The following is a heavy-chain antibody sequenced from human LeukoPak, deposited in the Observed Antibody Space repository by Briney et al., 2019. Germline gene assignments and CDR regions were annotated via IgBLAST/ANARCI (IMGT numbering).Heavy chain of an antibody. D-gene: IGHD6-13*01. CDR3: SRDGSGSSWSAFDI. CDR1: GFTFSDHY. J-gene: IGHJ3*02. V-gene: IGHV3-72*01. Sequence: GGSLRLSCAASGFTFSDHYMDWVRQSPGKGLEWVARTKNRANGHTTLYAASVKGKFIISRDDSKKSVYLQMNSLETEDTAVYYCSRDGSGSSWSAFDIWGQGTRVTVSS. CDR2: TKNRANGHTT.